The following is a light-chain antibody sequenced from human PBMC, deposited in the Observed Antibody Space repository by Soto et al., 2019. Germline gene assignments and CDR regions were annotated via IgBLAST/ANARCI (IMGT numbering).Light chain of an antibody. J-gene: IGKJ1*01. CDR1: QSVSSK. V-gene: IGKV3-15*01. Sequence: EIVMTQSPATLSVSPGERATLSCRASQSVSSKLAWYQQKPGQAPRLLIHGASTRATGIPARFSGSGSGTEFTLTISSLQSEDFAIYYCQQYNSWPPWTFGQGTKVEIK. CDR2: GAS. CDR3: QQYNSWPPWT.